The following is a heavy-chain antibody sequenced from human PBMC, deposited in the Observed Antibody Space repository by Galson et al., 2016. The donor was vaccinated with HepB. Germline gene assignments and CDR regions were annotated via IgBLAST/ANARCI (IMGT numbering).Heavy chain of an antibody. Sequence: CAISGDSVSRNSAAWFWIRQSPSRGLEWLGRTYFRSRWYKDYAVSVKSRMTITPDTSKNQFSLQLNSVTPEDTAGYYCARGRGSGTAFAYWGQGILVTVSS. J-gene: IGHJ4*02. V-gene: IGHV6-1*01. D-gene: IGHD2-15*01. CDR2: TYFRSRWYK. CDR1: GDSVSRNSAA. CDR3: ARGRGSGTAFAY.